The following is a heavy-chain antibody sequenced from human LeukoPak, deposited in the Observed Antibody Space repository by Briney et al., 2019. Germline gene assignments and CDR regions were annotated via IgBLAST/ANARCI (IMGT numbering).Heavy chain of an antibody. CDR1: GYSFTNYW. CDR3: ARYSGRYSKTFDS. D-gene: IGHD1-26*01. CDR2: IYPGDSDT. J-gene: IGHJ4*02. V-gene: IGHV5-51*01. Sequence: KSGESLKISCKCSGYSFTNYWIGCVREMPGKGREWMWIIYPGDSDTRYSPSFQGQVTISADKSITTAYLQWSSLKAPDTAMYYCARYSGRYSKTFDSWGQGTLLTVSS.